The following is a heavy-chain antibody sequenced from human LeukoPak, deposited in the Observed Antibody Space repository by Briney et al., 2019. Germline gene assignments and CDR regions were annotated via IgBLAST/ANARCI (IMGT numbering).Heavy chain of an antibody. Sequence: GSSLTLSCAASGFTFSSNGMHWVRQAPGKGLEWVAVIWYDGSNKYYADSVKGRFTISRDNSKNTLYLQMNSLRAEDTAVYYCAKGCSSTSCYMRSYNWFDPWGQGTLVTVSS. V-gene: IGHV3-33*06. CDR2: IWYDGSNK. CDR3: AKGCSSTSCYMRSYNWFDP. CDR1: GFTFSSNG. J-gene: IGHJ5*02. D-gene: IGHD2-2*02.